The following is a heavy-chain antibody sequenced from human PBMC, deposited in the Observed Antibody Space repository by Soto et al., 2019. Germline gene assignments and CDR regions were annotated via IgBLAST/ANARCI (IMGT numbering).Heavy chain of an antibody. J-gene: IGHJ6*02. D-gene: IGHD2-2*01. CDR3: ARGEGDIVLVPAAVNYYYYYGMDV. V-gene: IGHV3-48*02. Sequence: GGSLRLSCAASGFTFSSYSMNWVRQAPGKGLEWVSYISSSSSTIYYADSVKGRFTISRDNAKNSLYLQMNSLRDEDTAVYYCARGEGDIVLVPAAVNYYYYYGMDVWGQGTTVTVSS. CDR1: GFTFSSYS. CDR2: ISSSSSTI.